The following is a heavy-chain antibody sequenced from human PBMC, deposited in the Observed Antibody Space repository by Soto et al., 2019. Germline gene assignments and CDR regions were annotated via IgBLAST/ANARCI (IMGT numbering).Heavy chain of an antibody. CDR3: AKDRGSVPRPYYYYGMDV. CDR2: ISGSGGST. Sequence: PGGSLRLSCAGSGLTFSSYAMRWVRQAPGKGLEWVSAISGSGGSTYYADSVKGRFTISRDNSKNTLYLQMNSLRAEDTAVYYCAKDRGSVPRPYYYYGMDVWGQGTTVTVSS. V-gene: IGHV3-23*01. D-gene: IGHD3-10*01. CDR1: GLTFSSYA. J-gene: IGHJ6*02.